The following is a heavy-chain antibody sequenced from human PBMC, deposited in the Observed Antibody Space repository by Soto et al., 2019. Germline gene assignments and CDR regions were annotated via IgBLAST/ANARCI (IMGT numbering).Heavy chain of an antibody. Sequence: EVQLVESGGGLVQPGGSLRLSCAASGFSIRDYWMNWVRQAPGKGPEWVANIKEDGREKYYVESVKGRFTISSDNAKNSLYLQMNSLRAEDTAVYYCVRYYGPGSYQVYWGQGTPVTVSS. CDR1: GFSIRDYW. J-gene: IGHJ4*02. D-gene: IGHD3-10*01. V-gene: IGHV3-7*01. CDR3: VRYYGPGSYQVY. CDR2: IKEDGREK.